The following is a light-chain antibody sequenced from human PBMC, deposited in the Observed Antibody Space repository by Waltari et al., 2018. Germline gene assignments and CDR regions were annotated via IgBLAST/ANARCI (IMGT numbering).Light chain of an antibody. J-gene: IGKJ5*01. CDR2: GAS. CDR3: QQYNNWPRGT. V-gene: IGKV3-15*01. CDR1: QSVSSN. Sequence: EIVMTKSPATLSVSPGERATLSCRASQSVSSNLAWYQQKPGKAPRLLIYGASTRATGIPARFSGSGSGTEFTLTISSLQSEDFAVYYCQQYNNWPRGTFGQGTRLEIK.